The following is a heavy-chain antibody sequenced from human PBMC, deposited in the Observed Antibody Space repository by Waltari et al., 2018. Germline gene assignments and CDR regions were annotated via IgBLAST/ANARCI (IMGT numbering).Heavy chain of an antibody. CDR2: ISFDGNEK. CDR1: GFRFSNYG. CDR3: AKELYPGYARRLFDY. D-gene: IGHD5-12*01. V-gene: IGHV3-30*18. J-gene: IGHJ4*02. Sequence: QVQLVESGGGVVQPGRSLRLSCTASGFRFSNYGMHWVHQAPGKGLEWGAIISFDGNEKHYADSVKGRLTVSRDNSKNTLFLQLNSLRAEDTAVYYCAKELYPGYARRLFDYWGQGTLVTVSS.